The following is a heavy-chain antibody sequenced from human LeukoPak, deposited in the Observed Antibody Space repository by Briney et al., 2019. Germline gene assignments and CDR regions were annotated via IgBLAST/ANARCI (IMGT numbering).Heavy chain of an antibody. V-gene: IGHV4-39*01. D-gene: IGHD3-10*01. Sequence: SETLSLTCTVSGGSISSSSYYWGWIRQPPEKGLEWIGSIYYSGSTYYNPSLKSRVTISVDTSKNQFSLKLSSVTAADTAVYYCARHRYYYRSGSYYGAPYYMDVWGKGTTVTISS. CDR2: IYYSGST. CDR3: ARHRYYYRSGSYYGAPYYMDV. J-gene: IGHJ6*03. CDR1: GGSISSSSYY.